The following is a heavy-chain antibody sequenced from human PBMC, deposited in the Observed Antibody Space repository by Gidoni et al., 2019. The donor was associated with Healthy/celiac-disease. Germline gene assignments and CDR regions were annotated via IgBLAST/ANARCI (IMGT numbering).Heavy chain of an antibody. V-gene: IGHV3-9*01. CDR2: ISWNSGSI. Sequence: EVQLVESGGGLVQPGRSLRLSCAASGFTFDDYAMHWVRQAPGKGLGWVSGISWNSGSIGYADSVKGRFTISRDNAKNSLYLQMNSLRAEDTALYYCAKDGQEGASSWYFYYFDYWGQGTLVTVSS. CDR3: AKDGQEGASSWYFYYFDY. D-gene: IGHD6-13*01. CDR1: GFTFDDYA. J-gene: IGHJ4*02.